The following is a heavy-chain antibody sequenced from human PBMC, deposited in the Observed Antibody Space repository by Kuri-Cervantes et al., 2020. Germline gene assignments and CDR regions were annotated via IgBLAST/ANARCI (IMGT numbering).Heavy chain of an antibody. Sequence: SETLSLTCAVYDGSFNDYYWSWIRQPPGKGLEWIGEINHSGSINYNPSLKSRVTVSVDTSKNHFSLRLGSVTAADTAVYYCARIAAAFDAFDIWGQGTMVTVSS. CDR1: DGSFNDYY. CDR2: INHSGSI. CDR3: ARIAAAFDAFDI. V-gene: IGHV4-34*01. J-gene: IGHJ3*02. D-gene: IGHD6-13*01.